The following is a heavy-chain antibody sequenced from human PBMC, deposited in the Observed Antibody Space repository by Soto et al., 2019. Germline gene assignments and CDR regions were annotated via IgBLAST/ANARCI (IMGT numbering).Heavy chain of an antibody. J-gene: IGHJ4*02. V-gene: IGHV4-30-4*01. CDR2: IYYSGST. CDR3: ASSGQYSGYDWNFDY. CDR1: GGSISSGDYY. Sequence: SETLSLTCTVSGGSISSGDYYWSWIRQPPGKGLEWIGYIYYSGSTYYNPSLKRRVTISVDTSKNQFSLKLSSVTAADMAVYYCASSGQYSGYDWNFDYWGQGTLVTVSS. D-gene: IGHD5-12*01.